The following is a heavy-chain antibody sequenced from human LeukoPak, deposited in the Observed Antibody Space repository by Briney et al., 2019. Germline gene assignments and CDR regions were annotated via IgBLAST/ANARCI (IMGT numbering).Heavy chain of an antibody. V-gene: IGHV4-30-4*01. CDR3: ARRLAYCGGDCYSHAFDI. D-gene: IGHD2-21*01. J-gene: IGHJ3*02. CDR1: GGSIFTDDIY. Sequence: SETLSLTCTVSGGSIFTDDIYWSWIRQPPGRGLEWIGYIYYSGSTYYNPSLKSRVTISVDRSKNQFSLKLSSVTAADTAVYYCARRLAYCGGDCYSHAFDIWGQGTMVTVSS. CDR2: IYYSGST.